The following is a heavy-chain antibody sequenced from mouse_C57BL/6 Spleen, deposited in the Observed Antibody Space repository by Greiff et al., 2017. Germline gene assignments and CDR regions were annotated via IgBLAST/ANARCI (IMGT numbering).Heavy chain of an antibody. CDR2: INPNNGGT. J-gene: IGHJ2*01. CDR1: GYTFTDYN. Sequence: VQLKQSGPELVKPGASVKMSCKASGYTFTDYNMHWVKQSHGKSLEWIGYINPNNGGTSYNQKFKGKATLTVNKSSSTAYMELRSLTSEDSAVYYCARGRVITTVVGDYWGQGTTLTVSS. CDR3: ARGRVITTVVGDY. D-gene: IGHD1-1*01. V-gene: IGHV1-22*01.